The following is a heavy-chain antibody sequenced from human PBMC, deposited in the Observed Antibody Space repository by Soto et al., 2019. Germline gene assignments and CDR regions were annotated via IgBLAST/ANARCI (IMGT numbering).Heavy chain of an antibody. J-gene: IGHJ4*02. V-gene: IGHV3-48*03. CDR1: GFTFSSYE. CDR2: ISSSGSTK. CDR3: ARGIYDYGDYAHY. D-gene: IGHD4-17*01. Sequence: EVQLVESGGGLVQPGGSLRLSCAASGFTFSSYEMNWVRQAPGKGLEWVSYISSSGSTKYYADSVKGRFTISRDNAKNSLYLQMNSLRAEDTAVYYCARGIYDYGDYAHYWGQGTLVTVSS.